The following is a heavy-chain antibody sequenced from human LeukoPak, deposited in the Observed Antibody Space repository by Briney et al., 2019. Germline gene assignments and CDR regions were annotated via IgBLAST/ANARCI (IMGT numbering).Heavy chain of an antibody. CDR1: GYTFTGYY. CDR3: ARLTAYCGGDCYTSKDY. CDR2: INPNSGGT. V-gene: IGHV1-2*02. D-gene: IGHD2-21*01. J-gene: IGHJ4*02. Sequence: ASVKVSCKASGYTFTGYYMHWVRRAPGQGLEWMGWINPNSGGTNYAQKFQGRVTMTRDTSISTAYMELSRLRSDDTAVYYCARLTAYCGGDCYTSKDYWGQGTLVTVSS.